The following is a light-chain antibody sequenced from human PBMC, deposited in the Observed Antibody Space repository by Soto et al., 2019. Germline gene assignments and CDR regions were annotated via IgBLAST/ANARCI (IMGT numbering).Light chain of an antibody. CDR1: QRINIH. J-gene: IGKJ1*01. CDR3: QQSYITPLA. Sequence: DIQVTQSPSSLSASVGDRVTITCRASQRINIHLNWYQQKLGRAPDLLIYAASSLQEGVPSRFSGSGSGTDFTLTISSVQPEDFATYYCQQSYITPLAFGQGTKVDIK. V-gene: IGKV1-39*01. CDR2: AAS.